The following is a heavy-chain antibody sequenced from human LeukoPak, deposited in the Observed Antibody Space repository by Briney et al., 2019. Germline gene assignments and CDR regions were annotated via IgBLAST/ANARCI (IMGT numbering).Heavy chain of an antibody. D-gene: IGHD6-19*01. CDR3: ARGTFVYSSGWYGGFYFDY. CDR1: GGSISSYY. J-gene: IGHJ4*02. Sequence: SETLSLTCTVSGGSISSYYWSWIRQPPGKGLEWIGYIYCSGSTNYNPSLKSRVTISVDTSKNQFSLKLSSVTAADTAVYYCARGTFVYSSGWYGGFYFDYWGQGTLVTVSS. V-gene: IGHV4-59*08. CDR2: IYCSGST.